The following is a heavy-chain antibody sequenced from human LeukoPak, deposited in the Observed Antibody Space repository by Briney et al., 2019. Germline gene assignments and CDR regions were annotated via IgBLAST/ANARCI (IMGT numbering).Heavy chain of an antibody. CDR3: AREGEIGYDLSDY. CDR2: INPSGGST. Sequence: ASVKVSCKASGYTFTSYYMHWVRQAPGQGLEWMGIINPSGGSTSYAQKFQGRVTVTRDTSTSTVYMELSSQRSEDTAMYYCAREGEIGYDLSDYWGQGTLVTVSS. D-gene: IGHD5-12*01. J-gene: IGHJ4*02. V-gene: IGHV1-46*01. CDR1: GYTFTSYY.